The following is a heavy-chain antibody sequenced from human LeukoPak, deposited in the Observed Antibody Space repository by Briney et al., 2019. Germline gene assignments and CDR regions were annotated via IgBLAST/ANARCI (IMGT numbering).Heavy chain of an antibody. J-gene: IGHJ4*02. D-gene: IGHD3-10*01. V-gene: IGHV1-24*01. CDR3: ATGKWFGELLPFDY. CDR1: GYTLTELS. CDR2: FDPEDGET. Sequence: ASVKVSCTVSGYTLTELSMHWVRQAPGKGLEWMGGFDPEDGETIYAQKFQGRVTMTEDTSTDTAYTELSSLRSEDTAVYYCATGKWFGELLPFDYWGQGTLVTVSS.